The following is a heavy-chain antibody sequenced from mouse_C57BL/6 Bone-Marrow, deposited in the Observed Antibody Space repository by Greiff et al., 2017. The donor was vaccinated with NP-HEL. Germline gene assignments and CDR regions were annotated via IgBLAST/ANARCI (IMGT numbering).Heavy chain of an antibody. CDR1: GFTFSNYW. D-gene: IGHD2-10*02. Sequence: EVKVEESGGGLVQPGGSMKLSCVASGFTFSNYWMNWVRQSPEKGLAWVAQIRLKSDNYATHYAESVKGRFTISRDDSKSSVYLQMNNLRAEDTGIYYCTEGYGNYVGYYFDYWGKGTTLTVSS. CDR3: TEGYGNYVGYYFDY. V-gene: IGHV6-3*01. CDR2: IRLKSDNYAT. J-gene: IGHJ2*01.